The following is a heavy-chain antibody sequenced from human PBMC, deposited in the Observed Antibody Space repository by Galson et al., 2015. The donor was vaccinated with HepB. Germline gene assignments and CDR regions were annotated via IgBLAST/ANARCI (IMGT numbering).Heavy chain of an antibody. CDR2: ISAYNGNT. J-gene: IGHJ6*02. D-gene: IGHD2-2*02. CDR3: ARVRPATAIPSYYYYYGMDV. V-gene: IGHV1-18*01. Sequence: SVKVSCKASGYTFTSYGISWVRQAPGQGLEWMGWISAYNGNTNYAQKLQGRVTMTTDTSTSTAYMELRSLRSDDTAVYYCARVRPATAIPSYYYYYGMDVWGQGTTVTVSS. CDR1: GYTFTSYG.